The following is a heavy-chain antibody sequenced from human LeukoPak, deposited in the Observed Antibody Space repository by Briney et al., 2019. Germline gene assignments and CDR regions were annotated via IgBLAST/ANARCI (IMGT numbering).Heavy chain of an antibody. CDR2: IIPIFGTA. CDR3: ARSGNGYCSSTSCFRWFDP. V-gene: IGHV1-69*01. D-gene: IGHD2-2*03. Sequence: SVKVSCKASGGTFSSYAISWVRQAPGQGLEWMGGIIPIFGTANYAQKFQGRVTITADESTSTAYMELSSLRSEDTAVYYCARSGNGYCSSTSCFRWFDPWGQGTLVTVSS. CDR1: GGTFSSYA. J-gene: IGHJ5*02.